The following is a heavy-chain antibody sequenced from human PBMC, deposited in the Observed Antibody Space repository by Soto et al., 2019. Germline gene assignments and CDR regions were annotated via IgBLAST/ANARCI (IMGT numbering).Heavy chain of an antibody. CDR1: GDSISSSVW. CDR3: ARKAWVRFDY. D-gene: IGHD2-21*01. CDR2: VFHTGNT. J-gene: IGHJ4*02. Sequence: ETLSVACSVSGDSISSSVWWTWVRQPPGKGLEWIGEVFHTGNTNYNPSLKSRVTMSVDKSTNEFSLKVTSVTAADTAIYYCARKAWVRFDYWGQGALVTVYS. V-gene: IGHV4-4*02.